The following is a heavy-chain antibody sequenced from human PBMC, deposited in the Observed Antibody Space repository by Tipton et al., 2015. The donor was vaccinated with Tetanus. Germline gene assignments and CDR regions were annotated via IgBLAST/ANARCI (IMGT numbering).Heavy chain of an antibody. CDR2: INWNGGST. V-gene: IGHV3-20*04. CDR3: ARDSGGWDDYYYYGMDV. D-gene: IGHD6-19*01. J-gene: IGHJ6*02. CDR1: GFTFDDYG. Sequence: SLRLSCAASGFTFDDYGMSWVRQAPGKGLEWVSGINWNGGSTGYADSVKGRFAISRDNAKNSLYLQMNSLRAEDTAVYYCARDSGGWDDYYYYGMDVWGQGTTVTVSS.